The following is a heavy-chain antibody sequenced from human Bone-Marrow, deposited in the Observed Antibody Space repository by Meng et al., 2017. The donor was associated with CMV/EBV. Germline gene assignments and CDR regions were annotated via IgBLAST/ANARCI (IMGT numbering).Heavy chain of an antibody. CDR3: ARDPSDPKVGIDY. J-gene: IGHJ4*02. D-gene: IGHD1-26*01. V-gene: IGHV1-2*02. CDR1: GYTFTDYY. Sequence: ASVKVSCKASGYTFTDYYIHWVRQAPGQGLEWMGSINSNTAYTYHAQNFQGRVTMTRDTSITTVYMELSRLRSDDTAVYYCARDPSDPKVGIDYRGPGTLVTV. CDR2: INSNTAYT.